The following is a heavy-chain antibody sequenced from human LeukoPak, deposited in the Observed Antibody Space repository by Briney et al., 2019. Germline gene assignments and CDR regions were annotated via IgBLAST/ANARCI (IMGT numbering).Heavy chain of an antibody. CDR2: ISYDGSNK. Sequence: PGGSLRLSCAASGLTFSSYGMPWVRQAPGKGLEWVAVISYDGSNKYYADSVKGRFTISRDNSKNTLYLQMNSLRAEDTAVYYRAKGDYGGNSPDYWGQGTLVTVSS. V-gene: IGHV3-30*18. J-gene: IGHJ4*02. CDR3: AKGDYGGNSPDY. D-gene: IGHD4-23*01. CDR1: GLTFSSYG.